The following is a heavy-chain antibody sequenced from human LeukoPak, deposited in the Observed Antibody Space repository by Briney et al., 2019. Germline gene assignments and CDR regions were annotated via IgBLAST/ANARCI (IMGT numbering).Heavy chain of an antibody. CDR3: AMIAAAGTGVDY. CDR1: GVTFSSYA. Sequence: PVKLSCKASGVTFSSYAISWVRQAPGQGLEWIAGIIPIIGIANYAQKFQGRVTITADKSTSTAYMELSSLRSEDTAVYYCAMIAAAGTGVDYWGQGTLLTVSS. J-gene: IGHJ4*02. V-gene: IGHV1-69*10. CDR2: IIPIIGIA. D-gene: IGHD6-13*01.